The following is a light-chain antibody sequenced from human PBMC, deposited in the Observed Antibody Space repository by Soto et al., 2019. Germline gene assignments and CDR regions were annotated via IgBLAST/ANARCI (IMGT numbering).Light chain of an antibody. CDR2: AAS. J-gene: IGKJ5*01. CDR3: QQYSNYPVT. CDR1: QDISNN. Sequence: DIQMTQSPPSLSASVGDRVTITCRASQDISNNLAWFQQKPGKAPESLIYAASTLQSGVPSKFSSSGSGTDFTLTINSLQPQDSATYYCQQYSNYPVTFGQGTRLDIK. V-gene: IGKV1-16*02.